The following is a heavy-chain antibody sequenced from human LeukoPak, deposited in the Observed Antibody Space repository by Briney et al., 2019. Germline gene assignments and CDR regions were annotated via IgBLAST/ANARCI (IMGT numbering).Heavy chain of an antibody. CDR1: GFTFSSHG. CDR2: ISGSGGST. CDR3: AKDIVVVPAAMQSDAFDI. D-gene: IGHD2-2*01. J-gene: IGHJ3*02. Sequence: PGGSLRLSCAASGFTFSSHGMNWVRQAPGKGLEWVSAISGSGGSTYYADSVKGRFTISRDNSKNTLYLQMNSLRAEDTAVYYCAKDIVVVPAAMQSDAFDIWGQGTMVTVSS. V-gene: IGHV3-23*01.